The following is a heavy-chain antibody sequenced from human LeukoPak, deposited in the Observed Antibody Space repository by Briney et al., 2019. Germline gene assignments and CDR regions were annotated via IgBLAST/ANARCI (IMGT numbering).Heavy chain of an antibody. CDR2: INGDGGST. J-gene: IGHJ4*02. CDR1: GITFRSYA. CDR3: AKWGAQSGSYRVVDC. V-gene: IGHV3-23*01. D-gene: IGHD3-10*01. Sequence: GGSLRLSCAASGITFRSYAMSWVRQARGKGLEWVSAINGDGGSTYYADSVKGRFTISRDNSNNTLFLQMNSLRAEDTAVYYCAKWGAQSGSYRVVDCWGRGTLVTVS.